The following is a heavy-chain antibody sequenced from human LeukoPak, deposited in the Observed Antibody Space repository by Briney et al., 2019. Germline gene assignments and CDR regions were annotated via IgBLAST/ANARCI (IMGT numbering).Heavy chain of an antibody. V-gene: IGHV6-1*01. Sequence: SQTLSLTCGISGDSVSSKNGAWNWIRQSPSRGLEGVGRTYYRSKWYDDYAMSLQGRISISPDTSKNQFSLHLYSVTPEDTAVYYCARDVGTTGRYTFDYWGQGILVTVSS. CDR3: ARDVGTTGRYTFDY. D-gene: IGHD1-14*01. CDR2: TYYRSKWYD. J-gene: IGHJ4*02. CDR1: GDSVSSKNGA.